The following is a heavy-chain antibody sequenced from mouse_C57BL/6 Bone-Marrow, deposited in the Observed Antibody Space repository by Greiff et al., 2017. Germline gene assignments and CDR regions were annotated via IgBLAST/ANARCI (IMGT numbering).Heavy chain of an antibody. V-gene: IGHV1-64*01. CDR1: GYTFTSYW. D-gene: IGHD1-1*01. Sequence: VQLQQPGAALVKPGASVQLSCKASGYTFTSYWMHWVKQRPGQGLEWIGMIHPNSGSNNYNEKFKSKATLTVAKSSSTAYMQLSSLASEDSAVYYCARYYGSSYDWGQGTTLAVST. J-gene: IGHJ2*01. CDR2: IHPNSGSN. CDR3: ARYYGSSYD.